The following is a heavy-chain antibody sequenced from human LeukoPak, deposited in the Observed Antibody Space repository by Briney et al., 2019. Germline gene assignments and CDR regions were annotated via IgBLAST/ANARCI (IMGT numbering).Heavy chain of an antibody. CDR1: GFTFNNYW. J-gene: IGHJ4*02. V-gene: IGHV3-7*03. D-gene: IGHD4-17*01. CDR3: ARDGDYVLPYDY. Sequence: SGGSLRLSCEASGFTFNNYWMSWFRQAPGKGLEWVANIKQDESEKNYVDSVKGRFTISRDNSKNTLYLQMNSLRAEDTAVYYCARDGDYVLPYDYWGQGTLVTVSS. CDR2: IKQDESEK.